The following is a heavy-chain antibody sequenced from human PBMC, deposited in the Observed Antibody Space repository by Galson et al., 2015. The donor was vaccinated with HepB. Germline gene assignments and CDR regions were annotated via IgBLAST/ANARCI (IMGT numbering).Heavy chain of an antibody. CDR1: GYTFTSYG. D-gene: IGHD3-3*01. CDR2: ISAYNGNT. CDR3: ARDREAIFGVVIHPVEGNYYYYGMDV. Sequence: SVKVSCKASGYTFTSYGISWVRQAPGQGLEWMGWISAYNGNTNYAQKLQGRVTMTTDTSTSTAYMELRSLRSDDTAVYYCARDREAIFGVVIHPVEGNYYYYGMDVWGQGTTVTVSS. J-gene: IGHJ6*02. V-gene: IGHV1-18*04.